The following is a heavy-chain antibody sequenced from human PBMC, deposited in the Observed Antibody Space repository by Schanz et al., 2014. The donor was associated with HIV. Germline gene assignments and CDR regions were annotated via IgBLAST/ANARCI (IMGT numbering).Heavy chain of an antibody. CDR3: AKSTWVDN. J-gene: IGHJ4*02. D-gene: IGHD2-2*01. CDR1: GFTFSSYA. Sequence: EVQLVESGGGLVQPGGSLRLSCAASGFTFSSYAMSWVRQAPGKGLEWVAVINWNGDTTYYADSVKGRFTISRDNSNNVLFLHMPALRAEATALYFCAKSTWVDNCGQGTLVTVSS. CDR2: INWNGDTT. V-gene: IGHV3-23*04.